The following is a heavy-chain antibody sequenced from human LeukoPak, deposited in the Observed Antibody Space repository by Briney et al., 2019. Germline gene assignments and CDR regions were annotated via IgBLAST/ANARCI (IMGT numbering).Heavy chain of an antibody. CDR1: GFPFVSKD. CDR3: ARVGDHFHWYFDL. CDR2: LYSGSDT. Sequence: PGGSLDLSFAASGFPFVSKDMNWVRQAPGKGLEWVSILYSGSDTYYSDSVRGRFTISRDDSKNTLSLQMNSLRTEDTAVYYCARVGDHFHWYFDLWGRGTLVTVSS. V-gene: IGHV3-53*01. J-gene: IGHJ2*01. D-gene: IGHD3-10*01.